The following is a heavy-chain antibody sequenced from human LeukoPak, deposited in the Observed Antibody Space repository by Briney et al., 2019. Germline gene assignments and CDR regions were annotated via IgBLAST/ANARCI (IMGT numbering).Heavy chain of an antibody. J-gene: IGHJ3*02. CDR3: ARAYLSSSRLAFDI. D-gene: IGHD6-6*01. CDR2: IYYSGST. V-gene: IGHV4-31*03. Sequence: SETLSLTCPVSGGSISSGGYCWSWIRQHPWKGLEWFGYIYYSGSTYYNPSLKSRVTISVDTSKNQFSLKLSSMTAADTAVYYCARAYLSSSRLAFDIWGQGTMVTVSS. CDR1: GGSISSGGYC.